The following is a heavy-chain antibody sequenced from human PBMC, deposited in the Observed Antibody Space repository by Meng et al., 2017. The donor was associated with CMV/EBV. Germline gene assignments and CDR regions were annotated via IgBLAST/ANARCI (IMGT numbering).Heavy chain of an antibody. J-gene: IGHJ5*01. Sequence: ASVKVSCKASGGTFSSYDINWVRQATGQGLEWMGWMNPNSGNTGYAQKFQGRVTITRNTSISTAYMELSSLRSEDTAVYYCARGPISPRYCSSTSCRYWFDPWGQGTTVTVS. CDR1: GGTFSSYD. CDR2: MNPNSGNT. V-gene: IGHV1-8*03. D-gene: IGHD2-2*01. CDR3: ARGPISPRYCSSTSCRYWFDP.